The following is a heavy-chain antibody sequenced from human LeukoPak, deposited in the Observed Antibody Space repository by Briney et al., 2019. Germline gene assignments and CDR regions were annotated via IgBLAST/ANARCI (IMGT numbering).Heavy chain of an antibody. Sequence: PGASVKVSCKTSGYSFTGYYIHWVRQAPGQGLEWMGWINPSSGASKYAEKFQSRVTMTRDTSVSTAYMELSSLRSDDTAVYYCARDRIAVSGSDYWGQGTLVTVSS. CDR3: ARDRIAVSGSDY. J-gene: IGHJ4*02. CDR1: GYSFTGYY. D-gene: IGHD6-19*01. CDR2: INPSSGAS. V-gene: IGHV1-2*02.